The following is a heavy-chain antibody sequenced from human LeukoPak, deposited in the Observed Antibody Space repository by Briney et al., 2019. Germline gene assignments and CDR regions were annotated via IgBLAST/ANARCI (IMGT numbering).Heavy chain of an antibody. Sequence: PGGSLRLSCAASGFTFSSYAMRWVRQAPGKGLEWVSAIRGSGGSTYYADSVKGRFTISRDNSKNTLYLQMNSLRAEDTAVYYCAKGEGYSSGWYKTTPFDYWGQGTLVTVSS. J-gene: IGHJ4*02. CDR2: IRGSGGST. CDR3: AKGEGYSSGWYKTTPFDY. V-gene: IGHV3-23*01. CDR1: GFTFSSYA. D-gene: IGHD6-19*01.